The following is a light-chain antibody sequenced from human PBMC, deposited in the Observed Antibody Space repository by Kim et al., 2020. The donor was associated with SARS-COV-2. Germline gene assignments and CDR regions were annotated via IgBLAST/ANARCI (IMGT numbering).Light chain of an antibody. Sequence: PGQRVTISCSGSSSNIGSNYVYWYQQLPGTAPKLLIYRNNQRPSGVPDRFSGSKSGTSASLAISGLRSEDEADYYCAAWDDSRSVVFGGGTQLTVL. CDR2: RNN. J-gene: IGLJ2*01. CDR3: AAWDDSRSVV. CDR1: SSNIGSNY. V-gene: IGLV1-47*01.